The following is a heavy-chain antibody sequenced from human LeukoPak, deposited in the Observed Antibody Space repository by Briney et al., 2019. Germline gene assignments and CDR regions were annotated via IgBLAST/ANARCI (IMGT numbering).Heavy chain of an antibody. D-gene: IGHD2-15*01. CDR1: GFTFSSYA. CDR2: ISGSGGIT. Sequence: GGSLRLSCAASGFTFSSYAMSWVRQAPGKGLEWVSAISGSGGITYYADSVKGRFTISRDNSKNTLYLQMNSLRAEDTAVYYCAKDALYYSGGSCDYYYYYMDVWGKGTTVTVSS. CDR3: AKDALYYSGGSCDYYYYYMDV. J-gene: IGHJ6*03. V-gene: IGHV3-23*01.